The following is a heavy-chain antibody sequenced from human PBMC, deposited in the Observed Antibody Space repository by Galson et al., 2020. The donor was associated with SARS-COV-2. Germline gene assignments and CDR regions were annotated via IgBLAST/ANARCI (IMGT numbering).Heavy chain of an antibody. CDR3: AKYYYDSSGYYAPLFDY. Sequence: SETLSLTCTVSGGSISSSSYYWGWIRQPPGKGLEWIGSIYYSGSTYYNPSLKSRVTISVDTSKNQFSLKLSSVTAADTAVYYCAKYYYDSSGYYAPLFDYWGQGTLVTVSS. V-gene: IGHV4-39*01. CDR1: GGSISSSSYY. CDR2: IYYSGST. D-gene: IGHD3-22*01. J-gene: IGHJ4*02.